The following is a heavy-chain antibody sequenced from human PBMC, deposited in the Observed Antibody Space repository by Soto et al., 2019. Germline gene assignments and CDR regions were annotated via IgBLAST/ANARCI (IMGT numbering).Heavy chain of an antibody. D-gene: IGHD3-10*01. CDR2: ISADNGNT. V-gene: IGHV1-18*01. CDR3: ARRGVLPDY. Sequence: QVQLVQSGGEVKKPGASVKVSCKASGYTFMKYGITWVRQAPGQGLEWMGWISADNGNTNYAQTFQGRVTMTTDTSTTTAHMELRSLRSDDTAVYYCARRGVLPDYWGQGTLVTVSS. J-gene: IGHJ4*02. CDR1: GYTFMKYG.